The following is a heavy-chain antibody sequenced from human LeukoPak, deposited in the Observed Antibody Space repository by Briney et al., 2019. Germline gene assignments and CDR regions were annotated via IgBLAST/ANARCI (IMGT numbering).Heavy chain of an antibody. CDR1: GFTFSSYS. CDR3: ARAAPYSSSFKYFQH. D-gene: IGHD6-13*01. J-gene: IGHJ1*01. V-gene: IGHV3-48*02. CDR2: ISSSSSTI. Sequence: GGSLRLSCAASGFTFSSYSMNWVRQAQGKGLEWVSYISSSSSTIYYADSVKGRFTISRDNAKNSLYLQMNSLRDEDTAVYYCARAAPYSSSFKYFQHWGQGTLVTVSS.